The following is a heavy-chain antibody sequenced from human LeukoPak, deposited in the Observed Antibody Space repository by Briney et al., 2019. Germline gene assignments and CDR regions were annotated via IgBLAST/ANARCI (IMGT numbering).Heavy chain of an antibody. CDR2: IGTAGDT. Sequence: PGGSLRLSCAASGFTFSSYDMHWVRQATGKGLEWVSAIGTAGDTYYPGSVKGRFTISRENAKNPLYLQMNSLRAGDTAVYYCARGMVRGVSEFDYWGQGTLVTVSS. D-gene: IGHD3-10*01. J-gene: IGHJ4*02. CDR3: ARGMVRGVSEFDY. V-gene: IGHV3-13*01. CDR1: GFTFSSYD.